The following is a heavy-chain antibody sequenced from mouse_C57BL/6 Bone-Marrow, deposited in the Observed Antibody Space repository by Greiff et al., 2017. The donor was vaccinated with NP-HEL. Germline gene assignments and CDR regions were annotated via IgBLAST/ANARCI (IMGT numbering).Heavy chain of an antibody. CDR1: GYAFSSSW. V-gene: IGHV1-82*01. CDR3: ARGTTHWYFDV. D-gene: IGHD1-1*01. J-gene: IGHJ1*03. Sequence: QVQLKQSGPELVKPGASVKISCKASGYAFSSSWMNWVKQRPGKGLEWIGRIYPGDGDTNYNGKFKGKATLTADKSSSTAYMQLSSLTSEDSAVYFCARGTTHWYFDVWGTGTTGTVSS. CDR2: IYPGDGDT.